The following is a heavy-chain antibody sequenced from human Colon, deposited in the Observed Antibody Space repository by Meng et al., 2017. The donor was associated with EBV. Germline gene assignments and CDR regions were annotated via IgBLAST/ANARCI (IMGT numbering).Heavy chain of an antibody. V-gene: IGHV4-4*02. D-gene: IGHD1-26*01. J-gene: IGHJ4*02. Sequence: QVRLQGPGPGLVKPSGTLSLSCGVSGFSISSNIRWTWVRQPPGKGLEWIGDIDDSGSTNYNPSLNSRISISLDKSKNHFSLKVNSVTAADTAVYYCARGKQDAWELLAYWGQGALVTVSS. CDR3: ARGKQDAWELLAY. CDR1: GFSISSNIR. CDR2: IDDSGST.